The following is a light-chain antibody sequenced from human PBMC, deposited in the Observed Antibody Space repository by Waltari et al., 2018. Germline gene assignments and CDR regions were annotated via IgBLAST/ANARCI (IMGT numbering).Light chain of an antibody. J-gene: IGKJ4*01. CDR3: LQHNSYPLT. V-gene: IGKV1-17*01. CDR2: AAT. CDR1: QGISSY. Sequence: DIQMTQSPSSLSASVGDTVTITCRASQGISSYLNWFQQKPGKAPKLLIYAATTLQRGIPSRFSGSGSGTEFTLTISSLQPEDFAAYYCLQHNSYPLTFGGGTKVEIK.